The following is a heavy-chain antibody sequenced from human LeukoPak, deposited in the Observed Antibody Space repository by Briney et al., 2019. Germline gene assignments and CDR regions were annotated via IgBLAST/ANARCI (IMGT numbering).Heavy chain of an antibody. CDR2: INPSGSRT. CDR3: AGGGHLRYDDTGVDY. CDR1: GYIFTNYF. J-gene: IGHJ4*01. Sequence: ASVKDSCKASGYIFTNYFMHWVRQAPGQGLEWMGLINPSGSRTNYAQKFQGRVTMTRDTSTSTVYMDLSSLRSDDTAVYYCAGGGHLRYDDTGVDYWGHGTLVTVSS. D-gene: IGHD2-8*02. V-gene: IGHV1-46*01.